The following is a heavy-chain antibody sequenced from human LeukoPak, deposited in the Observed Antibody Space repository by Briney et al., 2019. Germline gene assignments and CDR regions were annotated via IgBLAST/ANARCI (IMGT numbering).Heavy chain of an antibody. D-gene: IGHD6-13*01. Sequence: GGSLRLSCTASGFTVSSNYMSWVRQAPGKGLEWVSVIRSDGSTNHADSVKGRFTISRDNSKNTLYLQMNSLRAEDTAVYYCAKVGSSWYFSYWGQGTLVTVSS. CDR1: GFTVSSNY. V-gene: IGHV3-53*01. CDR3: AKVGSSWYFSY. J-gene: IGHJ4*02. CDR2: IRSDGST.